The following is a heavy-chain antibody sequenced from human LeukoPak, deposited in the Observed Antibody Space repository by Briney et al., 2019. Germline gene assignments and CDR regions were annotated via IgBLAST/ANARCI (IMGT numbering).Heavy chain of an antibody. CDR3: VRDSWSYWFDP. J-gene: IGHJ5*02. V-gene: IGHV3-74*01. Sequence: GGSLRLSCAASGFTFSSKWMHWVRQAPGKGLVWVSCIKSDGSSTNYADSVKGRFTISRDNAKNTVFLQMNSLRVEDTAMYYCVRDSWSYWFDPWGQGTLVTVSS. CDR2: IKSDGSST. D-gene: IGHD1-26*01. CDR1: GFTFSSKW.